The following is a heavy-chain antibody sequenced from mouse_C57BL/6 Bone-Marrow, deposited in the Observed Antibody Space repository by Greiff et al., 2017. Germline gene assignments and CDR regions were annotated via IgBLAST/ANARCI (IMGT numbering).Heavy chain of an antibody. J-gene: IGHJ4*01. CDR2: IYPGDGGT. CDR3: AREGLRRAMDY. Sequence: VMLVESGPELVKPGASVKISCKASGYAFSSSWMNWVKQRPGKGLEWIGRIYPGDGGTNYNGKFKGKATLTADKSSSTAYMQLSSLASEDSAVYFCAREGLRRAMDYWGQGTSVTVSS. V-gene: IGHV1-82*01. D-gene: IGHD2-4*01. CDR1: GYAFSSSW.